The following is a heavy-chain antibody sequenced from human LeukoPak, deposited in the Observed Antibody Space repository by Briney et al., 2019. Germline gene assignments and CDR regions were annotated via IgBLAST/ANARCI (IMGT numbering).Heavy chain of an antibody. CDR2: IYYSGST. CDR1: GGSISSYY. V-gene: IGHV4-59*08. D-gene: IGHD1-26*01. J-gene: IGHJ3*02. Sequence: PSETLSLTCTVSGGSISSYYWSWIRQPPGKGLEWIGYIYYSGSTNYNPSLKSRVTISVDTSKNQFSLKLSSVTAADTAVYYCARLHVGAYAFDIWGQGTVVAVSS. CDR3: ARLHVGAYAFDI.